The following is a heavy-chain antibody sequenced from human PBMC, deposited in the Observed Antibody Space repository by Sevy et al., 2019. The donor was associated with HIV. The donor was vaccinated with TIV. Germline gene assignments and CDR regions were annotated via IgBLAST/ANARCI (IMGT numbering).Heavy chain of an antibody. CDR2: ISSSGSTI. V-gene: IGHV3-11*01. CDR1: GFTFSDYY. D-gene: IGHD3-22*01. CDR3: ARDSSRWVYYYYDSSGPFDY. Sequence: GGSLRLSCAASGFTFSDYYMSWIRQAPGKGLEWVSYISSSGSTIYYADSVKGRFTISRDNAKNSLYLQMNSLRAEDTAVYYCARDSSRWVYYYYDSSGPFDYWGQGTLVTVSS. J-gene: IGHJ4*02.